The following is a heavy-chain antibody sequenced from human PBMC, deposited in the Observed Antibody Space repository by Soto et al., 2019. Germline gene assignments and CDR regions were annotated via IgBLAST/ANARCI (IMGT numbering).Heavy chain of an antibody. CDR2: IIPIFGTA. D-gene: IGHD5-18*01. J-gene: IGHJ5*02. CDR1: GGTFSSYA. Sequence: AASVKVSCKASGGTFSSYAITWVRQAPGQGLEWMGGIIPIFGTANYAQKFQGRVTITADDPTSTAYMELSSLRSEDTAVYYCARDPALASVNWFDPWGQGTLVTVS. CDR3: ARDPALASVNWFDP. V-gene: IGHV1-69*13.